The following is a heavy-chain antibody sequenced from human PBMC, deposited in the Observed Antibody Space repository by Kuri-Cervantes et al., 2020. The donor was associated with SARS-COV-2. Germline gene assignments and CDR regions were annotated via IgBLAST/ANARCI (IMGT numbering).Heavy chain of an antibody. CDR3: AKRPNQYGSGSNSYYYMDV. CDR2: INYSGGST. V-gene: IGHV3-23*01. J-gene: IGHJ6*03. D-gene: IGHD3-10*01. Sequence: SCLTSGFTFTDYGMAWVRRAPGKVLEWVSSINYSGGSTYYAASVRGRFTISRDNSKNMLYLQMNSLRAEDTAVYYCAKRPNQYGSGSNSYYYMDVWGKGSTVTVSS. CDR1: GFTFTDYG.